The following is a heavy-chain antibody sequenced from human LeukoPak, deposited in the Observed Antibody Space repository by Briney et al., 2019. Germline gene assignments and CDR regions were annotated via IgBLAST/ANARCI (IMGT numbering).Heavy chain of an antibody. D-gene: IGHD1-26*01. V-gene: IGHV3-7*03. CDR1: GFTFSSYW. CDR3: VKDSPPRYSGSPPAY. CDR2: INKDGGEK. J-gene: IGHJ4*02. Sequence: RGSLRLSCAASGFTFSSYWMSWVRQAPGKGLEWVANINKDGGEKYYVDSVKGRFTISRDNAKNSLYLQMNSLRADDTAVYYCVKDSPPRYSGSPPAYWGQGTLVTVPS.